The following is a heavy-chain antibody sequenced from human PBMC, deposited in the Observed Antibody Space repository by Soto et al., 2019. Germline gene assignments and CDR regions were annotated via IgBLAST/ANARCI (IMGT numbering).Heavy chain of an antibody. CDR3: ARGRREWFPFDY. V-gene: IGHV4-34*01. CDR2: INHSGST. CDR1: GGSFSGYY. D-gene: IGHD3-3*01. J-gene: IGHJ4*02. Sequence: QVQLQQWGAGLLKPSETLSLTCAVYGGSFSGYYWSWIRQPPGKGLEWIGEINHSGSTNYNPSLKSRVTISVDTSKNQFSLKLSSVTAADTAVYYCARGRREWFPFDYWGQGTLVTVSS.